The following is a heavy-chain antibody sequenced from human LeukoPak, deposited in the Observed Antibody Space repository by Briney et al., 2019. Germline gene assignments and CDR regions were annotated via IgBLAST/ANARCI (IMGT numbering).Heavy chain of an antibody. CDR3: VKEILVTTSPFDY. V-gene: IGHV3-64D*06. D-gene: IGHD4-17*01. CDR1: GFAFSAYA. CDR2: INSNGYST. Sequence: GGSLRLSCSASGFAFSAYAMHWVRQAPGKGLEYIAAINSNGYSTYYIDSVRGRFTLSRDNSKNTVYLQMSSLRVGDTAVYYCVKEILVTTSPFDYWGQGTLVTVSS. J-gene: IGHJ4*02.